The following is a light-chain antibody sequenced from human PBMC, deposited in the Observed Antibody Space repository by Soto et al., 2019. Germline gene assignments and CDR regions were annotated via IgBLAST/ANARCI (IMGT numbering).Light chain of an antibody. CDR1: SSDVGAYNY. J-gene: IGLJ3*02. CDR2: DVA. Sequence: QSALTQPPSASGSLGQSVTISCTGTSSDVGAYNYVSWYQQHPGKAPKLMIYDVAKRPSGVPDRFSGSKSGNSASLTVSGLQAEDEADYYCSSYADSFTWVFGGGTKLTVL. CDR3: SSYADSFTWV. V-gene: IGLV2-8*01.